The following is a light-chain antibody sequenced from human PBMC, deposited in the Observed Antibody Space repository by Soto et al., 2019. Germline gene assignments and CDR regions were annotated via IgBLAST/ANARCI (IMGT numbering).Light chain of an antibody. CDR3: QHSYIIPYT. J-gene: IGKJ2*01. CDR1: QSISSY. CDR2: AAS. V-gene: IGKV1-39*01. Sequence: DIQMTQSPPSLSASVGDRVTITCRASQSISSYLNWYQQSPGKAPKLLLYAASNLQSGVPSRFSGSGSGTEFTLSITMRKPEDSATYYCQHSYIIPYTFGQGTKLEIK.